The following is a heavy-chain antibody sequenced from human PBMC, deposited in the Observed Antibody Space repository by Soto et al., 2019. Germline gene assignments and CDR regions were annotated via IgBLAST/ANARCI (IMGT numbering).Heavy chain of an antibody. CDR3: ARGSYYYDSSGYYSGFDY. Sequence: SVKVSCKASGGTFSSYAISWVRQAPGQGLEWMGGIIPIFGTANYAQKFQGRVTITADKSTSTAYMELSSLRSEDTAVYYCARGSYYYDSSGYYSGFDYWGQGTLVTVSS. V-gene: IGHV1-69*06. J-gene: IGHJ4*02. D-gene: IGHD3-22*01. CDR1: GGTFSSYA. CDR2: IIPIFGTA.